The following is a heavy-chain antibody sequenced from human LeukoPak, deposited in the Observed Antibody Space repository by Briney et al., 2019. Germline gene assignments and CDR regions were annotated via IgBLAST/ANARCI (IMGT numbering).Heavy chain of an antibody. CDR2: IKQDGSEK. J-gene: IGHJ6*02. Sequence: PGGSPRLSCAASGFTFSSYWMTWVRQAPGKGLEWVANIKQDGSEKYYVDSVKGRFTISRDNSKNTLYLQMNSLRTEDTAVYYCARIGYGEYYYYGMDVWGQGTTVTVSS. D-gene: IGHD1-1*01. CDR1: GFTFSSYW. CDR3: ARIGYGEYYYYGMDV. V-gene: IGHV3-7*01.